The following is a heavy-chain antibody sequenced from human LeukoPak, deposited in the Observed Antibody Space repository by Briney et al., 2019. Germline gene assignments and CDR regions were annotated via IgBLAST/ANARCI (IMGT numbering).Heavy chain of an antibody. D-gene: IGHD1-26*01. J-gene: IGHJ4*02. CDR3: TTDPALIVGATLTFDY. CDR2: IYYSGST. CDR1: GGSISSYY. V-gene: IGHV4-59*01. Sequence: SETLSLTCTVSGGSISSYYWSWIRQPPGKGLEWIGYIYYSGSTNYNPSLKSRVTISVDTSKNQFSLKLSSVTAADTAVYYCTTDPALIVGATLTFDYWGQGTLVTVSS.